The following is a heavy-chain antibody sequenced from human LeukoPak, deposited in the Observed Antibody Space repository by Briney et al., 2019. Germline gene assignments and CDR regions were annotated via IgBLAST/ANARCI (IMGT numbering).Heavy chain of an antibody. CDR1: GFTFSSYA. D-gene: IGHD5-24*01. CDR2: ISSSGGST. V-gene: IGHV3-23*01. Sequence: GGSLRLSCAAPGFTFSSYAMSCVRQAPGKGLEWVSSISSSGGSTYYADSVKGRFTISRDTSKNTLYLQMNSLRPEDTAVYYCARDAKQLPYWGQGTLVTVSS. CDR3: ARDAKQLPY. J-gene: IGHJ4*02.